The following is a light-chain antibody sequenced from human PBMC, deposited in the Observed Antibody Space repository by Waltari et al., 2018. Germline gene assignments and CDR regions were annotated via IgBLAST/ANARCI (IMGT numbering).Light chain of an antibody. J-gene: IGKJ4*01. V-gene: IGKV3-15*01. CDR2: GAS. Sequence: EIVMKQSPATLSVSPGERATLSCRASQSFRSNLAWYQQKPVQAPRLLIYGASTRATGIPARFSGSGSATEFTLTISSLQSEDFAVYYCQQYNDWPLTFGGGTKVEIK. CDR3: QQYNDWPLT. CDR1: QSFRSN.